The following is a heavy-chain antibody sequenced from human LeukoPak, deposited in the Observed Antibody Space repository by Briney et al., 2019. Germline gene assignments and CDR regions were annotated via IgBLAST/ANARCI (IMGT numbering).Heavy chain of an antibody. J-gene: IGHJ6*04. CDR2: ISGSRST. CDR3: ASDPRDGGQNV. D-gene: IGHD5-24*01. Sequence: GGSLRLSCAASGFTFSSYAMSWVRQAPGKGLEWVSAISGSRSTYYADSVKGRFTFSRDKSKNTLYLQMNSLRPEDSAVYYCASDPRDGGQNVWGKGTTVTVSS. V-gene: IGHV3-23*01. CDR1: GFTFSSYA.